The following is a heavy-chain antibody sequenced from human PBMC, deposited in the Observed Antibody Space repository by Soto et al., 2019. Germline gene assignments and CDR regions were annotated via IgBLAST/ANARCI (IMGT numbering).Heavy chain of an antibody. CDR3: ARDLGVDCSSTSCPDYGMDV. CDR2: INAGNGNT. Sequence: GASVKVSCKASGYTCTMYAMHGVLQSPLQRLEWMGWINAGNGNTKYSQKFQGRVTITRDTSASTAYMELSSLRSEDTAVYYCARDLGVDCSSTSCPDYGMDVWGQGTTVTVSS. V-gene: IGHV1-3*01. J-gene: IGHJ6*02. CDR1: GYTCTMYA. D-gene: IGHD2-2*01.